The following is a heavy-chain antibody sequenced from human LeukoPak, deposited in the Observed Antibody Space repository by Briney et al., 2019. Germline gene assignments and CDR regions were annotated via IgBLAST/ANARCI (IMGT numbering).Heavy chain of an antibody. Sequence: ASVTASCKTSGYSLPRHYIHWVRQAPGQGREWMGIMNPSVGATTYAPRFQGRVTMTRDTSTSTFYMELSGLTSEDTAVYYCAREGVFQAFDFWGQGTMVTVSS. V-gene: IGHV1-46*01. D-gene: IGHD3-16*01. J-gene: IGHJ3*01. CDR2: MNPSVGAT. CDR1: GYSLPRHY. CDR3: AREGVFQAFDF.